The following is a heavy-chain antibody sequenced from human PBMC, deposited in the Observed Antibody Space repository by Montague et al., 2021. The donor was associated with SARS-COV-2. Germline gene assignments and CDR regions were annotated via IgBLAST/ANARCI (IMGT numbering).Heavy chain of an antibody. V-gene: IGHV4-39*01. Sequence: SETLSLTCTVSGGSISSSSYYWGWIRQPPGKGLEWIGSIYYSGSTYYNPSLKSRVTISVDTSKNQFSLKLSSVTAADTAVYYCASQGSFDKKAIVAKMCGGACYSVDYWGQGTLVTVSS. CDR1: GGSISSSSYY. CDR3: ASQGSFDKKAIVAKMCGGACYSVDY. J-gene: IGHJ4*02. D-gene: IGHD2-21*02. CDR2: IYYSGST.